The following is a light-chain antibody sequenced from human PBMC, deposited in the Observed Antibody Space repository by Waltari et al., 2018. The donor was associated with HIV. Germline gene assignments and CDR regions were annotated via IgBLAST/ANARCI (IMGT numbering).Light chain of an antibody. Sequence: DIQMTQSPSSLSASVGDRVIITCRASQSISSHLNWYQQKPGKAPKLLLYAAYTLQSGVPPRFSGSGSGTDFTLTISSLQPEDFATYYCQQSYSSPLTFGGGTKVEIK. V-gene: IGKV1-39*01. J-gene: IGKJ4*01. CDR3: QQSYSSPLT. CDR1: QSISSH. CDR2: AAY.